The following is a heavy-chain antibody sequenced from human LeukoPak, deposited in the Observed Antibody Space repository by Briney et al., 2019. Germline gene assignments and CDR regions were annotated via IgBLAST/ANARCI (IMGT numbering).Heavy chain of an antibody. D-gene: IGHD1-26*01. J-gene: IGHJ3*02. CDR2: INYRGRS. CDR3: ASAPPEIVGATIVGDDAFDI. CDR1: GGSFSVYY. V-gene: IGHV4-34*01. Sequence: AETLSLTCAVYGGSFSVYYWSGIRQPRAKGLEWIGEINYRGRSNHNPSLNSRVTISVDTYKNQFSLKLSSVTAADTPVYYCASAPPEIVGATIVGDDAFDIWGHGTMVTVSS.